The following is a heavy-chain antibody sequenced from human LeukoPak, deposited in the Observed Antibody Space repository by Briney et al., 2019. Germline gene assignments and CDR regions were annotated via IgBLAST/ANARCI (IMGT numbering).Heavy chain of an antibody. Sequence: GGSLGLSCAASGFTFSNFGMTWVRQAPGQGLEWVSSIHGAGAVTGYADSVKGRFTTSRDNSENTLYLHMDSLRADDTAVYYCARDPNGDYIGAFDFRGQGTMVTVSS. D-gene: IGHD4-11*01. J-gene: IGHJ3*01. V-gene: IGHV3-23*01. CDR1: GFTFSNFG. CDR2: IHGAGAVT. CDR3: ARDPNGDYIGAFDF.